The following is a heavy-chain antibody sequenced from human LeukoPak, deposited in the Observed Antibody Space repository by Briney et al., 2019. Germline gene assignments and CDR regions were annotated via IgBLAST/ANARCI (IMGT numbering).Heavy chain of an antibody. D-gene: IGHD3-22*01. J-gene: IGHJ4*02. CDR2: IYYSGST. CDR1: GGSISNRSYY. Sequence: PSETLSLTCTISGGSISNRSYYWAWIRQPPGKGLEWIGTIYYSGSTYYNPSLKSRVTISVDRSKNQFSLKLSSVTAADTAVYYCARGLHYYDSSGTFDYWGQGTLVTVSS. CDR3: ARGLHYYDSSGTFDY. V-gene: IGHV4-39*07.